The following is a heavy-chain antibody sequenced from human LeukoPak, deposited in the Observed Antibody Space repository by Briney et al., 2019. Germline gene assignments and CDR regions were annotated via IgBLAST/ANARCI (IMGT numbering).Heavy chain of an antibody. J-gene: IGHJ4*02. CDR3: ARGHDYYDSSGYTNWFDY. V-gene: IGHV4-59*11. Sequence: SETLSLTCTVSGGSISSHFWSWIRQPPGKGLEWIGYIFYSGTTKYNPSLRSRVTISADTSKNQFSLKLSSVTAADTAVYYCARGHDYYDSSGYTNWFDYWGQGTLVTVSS. CDR2: IFYSGTT. CDR1: GGSISSHF. D-gene: IGHD3-22*01.